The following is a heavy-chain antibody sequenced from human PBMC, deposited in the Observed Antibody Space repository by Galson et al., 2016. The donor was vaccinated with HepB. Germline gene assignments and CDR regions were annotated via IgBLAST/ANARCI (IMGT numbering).Heavy chain of an antibody. V-gene: IGHV1-46*04. CDR1: GCTFTNYY. CDR2: FRPSSGGT. D-gene: IGHD2-21*01. J-gene: IGHJ4*02. Sequence: QSGAEVKKPGASVKVSCKASGCTFTNYYLHWVRQAPGQGPEWMGTFRPSSGGTTYAQKLQGRVTMTGDTSTNTVYMELSSLRSEDTAVYYCAREQGETYFCDYWGQGTLVTVAS. CDR3: AREQGETYFCDY.